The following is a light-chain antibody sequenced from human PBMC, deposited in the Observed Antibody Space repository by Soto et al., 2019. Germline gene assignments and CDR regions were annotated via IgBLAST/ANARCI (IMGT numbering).Light chain of an antibody. Sequence: DIQMTQSPSTLSASVGDRVTITCRASQGISTWLAWYQQRPGEAPKVLIYDASSLESGVPSRFSGSGSETEFALTISSLPPDYVATYYCQHYDSYPFTFGPGTKVDIK. J-gene: IGKJ3*01. CDR2: DAS. CDR1: QGISTW. CDR3: QHYDSYPFT. V-gene: IGKV1-5*01.